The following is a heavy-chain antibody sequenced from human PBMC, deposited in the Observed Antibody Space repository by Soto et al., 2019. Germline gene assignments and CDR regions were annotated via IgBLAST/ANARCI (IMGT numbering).Heavy chain of an antibody. V-gene: IGHV3-23*01. CDR3: AKSGSNYVDYYHGMDV. CDR1: GFTFSSFA. J-gene: IGHJ6*02. Sequence: GGSLRLSCTASGFTFSSFAMSWVRQATGKGLEWVSVTSGSGGYTYYADSVKGRFTVSRDNSKSSLYLQINSLRAEDTALYYCAKSGSNYVDYYHGMDVWGQGTTVTVSS. D-gene: IGHD4-17*01. CDR2: TSGSGGYT.